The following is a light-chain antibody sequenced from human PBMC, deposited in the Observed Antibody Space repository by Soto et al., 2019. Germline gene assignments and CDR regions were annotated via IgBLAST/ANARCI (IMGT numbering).Light chain of an antibody. Sequence: VQMTQSPSSLSESIGARDTITCRTSQDISNSLAWYQQKPGKAPKLLIFAASTLQSGVPSRFSGGGSGTEFTLTISSLQPEDVATYYCQKYNFAPWTFGQGTKVDIK. CDR1: QDISNS. CDR2: AAS. V-gene: IGKV1-27*01. J-gene: IGKJ1*01. CDR3: QKYNFAPWT.